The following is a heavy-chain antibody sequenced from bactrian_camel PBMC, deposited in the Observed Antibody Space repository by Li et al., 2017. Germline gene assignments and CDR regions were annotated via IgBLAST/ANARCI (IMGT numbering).Heavy chain of an antibody. D-gene: IGHD2*01. V-gene: IGHV3S54*01. Sequence: HVQLVESGGGSVQAGGSLRLSCEASVDIDRTYVMGWFRQVPGKQDEGVACIYGGGVGTVWGGETYYADSVKGRFTVSRDNAKNTVYLQMTSLRSEDTALYYCAAPTAGKYCAGGYCHRGGFGSWGQGTQVTVS. J-gene: IGHJ4*01. CDR2: IYGGGVGTVWGGET. CDR1: VDIDRTYV. CDR3: AAPTAGKYCAGGYCHRGGFGS.